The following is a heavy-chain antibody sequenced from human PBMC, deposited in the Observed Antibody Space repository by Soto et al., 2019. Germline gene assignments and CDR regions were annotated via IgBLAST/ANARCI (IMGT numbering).Heavy chain of an antibody. Sequence: GGSLRLSCAASGFSFEIYWMGWVRQAPGKGLEWVANINPDGSGEYYLDSVKGRFTISRDDAKNSVYLQMNSLVGDDTAVYYCARENWFFDYWGQGTPVTVSS. J-gene: IGHJ4*02. CDR2: INPDGSGE. D-gene: IGHD3-10*01. CDR3: ARENWFFDY. CDR1: GFSFEIYW. V-gene: IGHV3-7*01.